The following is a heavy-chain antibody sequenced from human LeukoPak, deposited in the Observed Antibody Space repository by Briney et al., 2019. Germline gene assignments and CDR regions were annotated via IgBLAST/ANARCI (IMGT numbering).Heavy chain of an antibody. CDR1: GGSISSYY. V-gene: IGHV4-59*01. D-gene: IGHD4-17*01. J-gene: IGHJ5*02. CDR3: ARDKGDYGDYYWFDP. CDR2: IYYSGST. Sequence: SETLSLTCTVSGGSISSYYWSWIRQASGKGLEWIGYIYYSGSTNYNPSLKSRVTISVDTSKNQFSLKLRSVTAADTAVYYCARDKGDYGDYYWFDPWGQGTLVTVSS.